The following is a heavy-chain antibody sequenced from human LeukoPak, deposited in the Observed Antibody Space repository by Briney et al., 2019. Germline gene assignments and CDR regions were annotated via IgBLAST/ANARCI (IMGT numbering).Heavy chain of an antibody. CDR2: INHSGST. CDR3: ARGLGGYLYYYMDV. Sequence: KPSGTLSLTCAVYGGSFSGYYWSWIRQPPGKGLEWIGEINHSGSTNYNPSLKSRVTISVDTSKNQFSLKLSSVTAADTAVYYCARGLGGYLYYYMDVWGKGTTVTVSS. CDR1: GGSFSGYY. V-gene: IGHV4-34*01. D-gene: IGHD3-16*01. J-gene: IGHJ6*03.